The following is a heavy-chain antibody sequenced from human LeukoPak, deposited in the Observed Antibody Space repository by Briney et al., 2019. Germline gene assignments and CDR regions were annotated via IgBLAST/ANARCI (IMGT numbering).Heavy chain of an antibody. J-gene: IGHJ4*02. Sequence: PGGSLRLSCAASGFTFSSYGMSWVRQAPGKGLEWVSGIVPSGGTTYYADSVKGRFTISRDNSKNTLYLQMNSLRAEDTAVYYCAKRDYDFWSGYYDYWGQGTLVTVSS. CDR1: GFTFSSYG. CDR3: AKRDYDFWSGYYDY. V-gene: IGHV3-23*01. D-gene: IGHD3-3*01. CDR2: IVPSGGTT.